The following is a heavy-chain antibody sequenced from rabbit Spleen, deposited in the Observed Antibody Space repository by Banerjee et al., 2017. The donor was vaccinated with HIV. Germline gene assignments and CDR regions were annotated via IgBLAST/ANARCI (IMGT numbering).Heavy chain of an antibody. V-gene: IGHV1S40*01. J-gene: IGHJ6*01. Sequence: QQLVESGGGLVKPGASLTLTCTASGFSFSSGYDMCWVRQAPGKGLEWIGCIYTGGSGGIYYASWAKGRLTISKTSSTTVTLQMTSLTAADTATYFCARDLTGVIGWNFGWWGPGTLVTVS. CDR1: GFSFSSGYD. CDR3: ARDLTGVIGWNFGW. D-gene: IGHD4-1*01. CDR2: IYTGGSGGI.